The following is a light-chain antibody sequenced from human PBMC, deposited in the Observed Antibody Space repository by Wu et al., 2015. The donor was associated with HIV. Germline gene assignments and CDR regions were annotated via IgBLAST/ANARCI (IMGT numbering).Light chain of an antibody. Sequence: EIVLSQSPGTLSLSPGERATLSCRASQSGSSRYLAWYQQKPGQPPRLLIYGTSTRATGVPDRFSGSGSGTDFTLTISRLEPEDFAVYFCQQLQTFGQGTKVEIK. CDR2: GTS. CDR3: QQLQT. V-gene: IGKV3-20*01. CDR1: QSGSSRY. J-gene: IGKJ1*01.